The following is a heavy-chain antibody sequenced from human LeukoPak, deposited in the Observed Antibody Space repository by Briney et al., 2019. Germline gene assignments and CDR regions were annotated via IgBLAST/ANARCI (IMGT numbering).Heavy chain of an antibody. D-gene: IGHD3-3*01. CDR2: ISGSGGST. J-gene: IGHJ3*02. Sequence: GGSLRLSCAASGFTFSSYAMSWVRQAPGKGLEWVSAISGSGGSTYYADSVKGRFTISRDNSKNTLYLQMNSLRAEDTAVYYCAKDFWSGYPPEVAFDIWGQGTMVTVSS. CDR3: AKDFWSGYPPEVAFDI. V-gene: IGHV3-23*01. CDR1: GFTFSSYA.